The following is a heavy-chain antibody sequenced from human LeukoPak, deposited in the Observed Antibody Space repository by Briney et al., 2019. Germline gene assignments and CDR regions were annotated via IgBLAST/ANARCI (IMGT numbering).Heavy chain of an antibody. J-gene: IGHJ3*02. V-gene: IGHV4-34*01. CDR1: GGSFRGYY. CDR3: LRVFMVRGVQVAFDI. D-gene: IGHD3-10*01. Sequence: SETLSLTCAVYGGSFRGYYWSWIRQPPEKGLEWIGEINHSGSPNYSPSLKSPVTISLDTSKNQFSLRLSSVTAADTAVYYCLRVFMVRGVQVAFDIWGQGTMVTVFS. CDR2: INHSGSP.